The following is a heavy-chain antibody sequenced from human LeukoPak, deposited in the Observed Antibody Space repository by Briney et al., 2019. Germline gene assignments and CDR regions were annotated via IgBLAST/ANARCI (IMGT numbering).Heavy chain of an antibody. Sequence: SETLSLTCPVSGGSISNYYYWTWIRQPPGKGLEWIGYVYYTGSTNFNPSLKCRVTMSLDTSRNQFSLKLTSLTAADTAVYYCARGAMATTPFFDYWGQGTLVTVSS. CDR2: VYYTGST. J-gene: IGHJ4*02. V-gene: IGHV4-59*01. D-gene: IGHD5-24*01. CDR1: GGSISNYY. CDR3: ARGAMATTPFFDY.